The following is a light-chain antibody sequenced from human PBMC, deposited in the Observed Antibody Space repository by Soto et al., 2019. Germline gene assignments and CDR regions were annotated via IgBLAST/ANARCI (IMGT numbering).Light chain of an antibody. V-gene: IGKV3-15*01. J-gene: IGKJ2*01. Sequence: EIVMTQSPATLSVSPGERASLSCRASQSVGSNLAWYQQTAGQAPRLLIYGASTRATGIPARFSGSGSGTEFTITISSLQSEDFAVYSCQQYTNWPYTFGQGTKLEIK. CDR1: QSVGSN. CDR3: QQYTNWPYT. CDR2: GAS.